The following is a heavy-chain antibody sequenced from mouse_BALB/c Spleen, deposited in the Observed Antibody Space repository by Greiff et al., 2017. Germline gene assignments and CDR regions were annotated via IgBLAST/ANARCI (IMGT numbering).Heavy chain of an antibody. D-gene: IGHD1-2*01. CDR2: IYPGDGDT. CDR1: GYAFSSYW. V-gene: IGHV1-80*01. Sequence: QVQLKESGAELVRPGSSVKISCKASGYAFSSYWMNWVKQRPGQGLEWIGQIYPGDGDTNYNGKFKGKATLTADKSSSTAYMQLSSLTSEDSAVYFCASSLLRLPDYWGQGTTLTVSS. CDR3: ASSLLRLPDY. J-gene: IGHJ2*01.